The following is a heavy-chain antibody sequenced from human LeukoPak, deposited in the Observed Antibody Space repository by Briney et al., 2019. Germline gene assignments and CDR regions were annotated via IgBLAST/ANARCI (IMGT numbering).Heavy chain of an antibody. CDR3: ARTDYYYYYMDV. CDR2: IYTSGST. J-gene: IGHJ6*03. Sequence: SETLSLTCTVSGGSISSGSYYWSWIRQPAGKGLEWIGRIYTSGSTNYNPSLKSRVTISVDTSKNQFSLKLSSVTAADTAVYYCARTDYYYYYMDVWGRGTTVTVSS. CDR1: GGSISSGSYY. V-gene: IGHV4-61*02.